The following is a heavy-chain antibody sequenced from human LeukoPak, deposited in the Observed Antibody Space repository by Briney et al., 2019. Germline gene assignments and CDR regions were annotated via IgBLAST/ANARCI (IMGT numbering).Heavy chain of an antibody. CDR3: AVARFIDPQFPLDY. D-gene: IGHD2-15*01. CDR1: GGSISSYY. J-gene: IGHJ4*02. Sequence: PSETLSLTCTVSGGSISSYYWSWIRQPPGKGLEWIGYIYYSGSTNYNPSLKSRVTISVDTSKNQFSLKLSSVTAAVTAVYYCAVARFIDPQFPLDYWGQGTLVTVSS. CDR2: IYYSGST. V-gene: IGHV4-59*08.